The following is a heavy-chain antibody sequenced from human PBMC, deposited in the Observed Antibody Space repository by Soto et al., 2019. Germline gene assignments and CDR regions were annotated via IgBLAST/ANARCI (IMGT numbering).Heavy chain of an antibody. CDR3: ARSATVDFDY. J-gene: IGHJ4*02. D-gene: IGHD4-17*01. CDR1: GGSISSSSYY. Sequence: PSETLSLTCTVSGGSISSSSYYWGWIRQPPGKGLEWIGSIYYSGSTYYNPSLKSRVTISVDTSKNQFSLKLGSVTAADTAVYYCARSATVDFDYWGQGTLVTVSS. CDR2: IYYSGST. V-gene: IGHV4-39*01.